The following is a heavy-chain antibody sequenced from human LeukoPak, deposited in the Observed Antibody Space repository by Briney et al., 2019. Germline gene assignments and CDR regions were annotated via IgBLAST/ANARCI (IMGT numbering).Heavy chain of an antibody. CDR2: IYYSGST. CDR1: GGSISSSKYY. J-gene: IGHJ4*02. CDR3: ARGSSAGSVDY. V-gene: IGHV4-61*05. Sequence: SETLSLTCTVSGGSISSSKYYWGWIRQPPGKGLEWIGYIYYSGSTNYNPSLKSRVTISVDTSKNQFSLKLSSVTAADTAVYYCARGSSAGSVDYWGQGTLVTVSS. D-gene: IGHD3-10*01.